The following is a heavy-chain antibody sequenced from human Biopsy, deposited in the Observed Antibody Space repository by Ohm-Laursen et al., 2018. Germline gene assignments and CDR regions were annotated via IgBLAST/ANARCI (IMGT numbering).Heavy chain of an antibody. Sequence: SLRLSCAASGFTFSDHNMHWVRQAPGKGLEWVAFIWSSATYKAYADSVKGRFTVSRVNSKNTVYLQMSSLSADDTAIYSCVKDGGQTAPYSFDVWGQGTMVTVSS. V-gene: IGHV3-33*06. J-gene: IGHJ3*01. CDR2: IWSSATYK. D-gene: IGHD3-16*01. CDR1: GFTFSDHN. CDR3: VKDGGQTAPYSFDV.